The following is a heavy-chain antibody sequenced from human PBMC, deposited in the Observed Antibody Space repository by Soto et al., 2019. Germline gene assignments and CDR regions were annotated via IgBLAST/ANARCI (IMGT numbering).Heavy chain of an antibody. Sequence: QVHLVESGGGVVQPGKYLRLSCAASGFTFSSFGMHWVRQAPGKGLEWVAVIQYDGSNKDYADSVKGRFTISRDNCKNAWYLQMNSLRAEDTPVYYCAKGPKYYYDSRDQGPFDPWGQGTLVNVSS. D-gene: IGHD3-22*01. CDR3: AKGPKYYYDSRDQGPFDP. CDR1: GFTFSSFG. CDR2: IQYDGSNK. V-gene: IGHV3-30*18. J-gene: IGHJ5*02.